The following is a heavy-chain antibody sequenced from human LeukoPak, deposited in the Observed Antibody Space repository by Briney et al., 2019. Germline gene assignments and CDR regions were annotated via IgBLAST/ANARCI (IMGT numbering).Heavy chain of an antibody. J-gene: IGHJ6*03. V-gene: IGHV3-7*01. D-gene: IGHD4-11*01. CDR2: IKQEGSEK. CDR1: GFTFSSYW. CDR3: AGDPLQIATVTTVSYYYMDV. Sequence: GGSLTLSCAASGFTFSSYWMSWVRQAPGKGLEWVANIKQEGSEKYYVGSVKGRFTLSRDNAKNSLYLQVTGLRDDGTAVYYCAGDPLQIATVTTVSYYYMDVWGKGTTVTVSS.